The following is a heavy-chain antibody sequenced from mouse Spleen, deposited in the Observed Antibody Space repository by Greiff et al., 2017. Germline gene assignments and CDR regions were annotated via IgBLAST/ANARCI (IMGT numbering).Heavy chain of an antibody. J-gene: IGHJ2*01. CDR3: AREVRRENYFDY. CDR2: INPGSGGT. CDR1: GYAFTNYL. V-gene: IGHV1-54*01. D-gene: IGHD2-14*01. Sequence: QVQLKESGAELVRPGTSVKVSCKASGYAFTNYLIEWVKQRPGQGLEWIGVINPGSGGTNYNEKFKGKATLTADKSSSTAYMQLSSLTSDDSAVYFCAREVRRENYFDYWGQGTTLTVSS.